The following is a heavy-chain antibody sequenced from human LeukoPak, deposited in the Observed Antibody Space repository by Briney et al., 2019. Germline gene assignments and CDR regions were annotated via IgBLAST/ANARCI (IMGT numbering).Heavy chain of an antibody. J-gene: IGHJ4*02. Sequence: ASVKVSCKASGYTFTGYYMHWVRQAPGQGLEWMGRINPNSGGTNYAQKFQGRVTMTRDTSISTAYIELSRLRSDDTAVYYCARAERRSGWSIYHFDYWGQGTLVTVSS. D-gene: IGHD6-19*01. CDR3: ARAERRSGWSIYHFDY. CDR2: INPNSGGT. CDR1: GYTFTGYY. V-gene: IGHV1-2*06.